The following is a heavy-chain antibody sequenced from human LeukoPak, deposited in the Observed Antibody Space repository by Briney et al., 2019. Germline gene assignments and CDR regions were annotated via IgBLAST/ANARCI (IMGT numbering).Heavy chain of an antibody. CDR1: GFTFSSYS. Sequence: PGGSLRLSCAASGFTFSSYSMNWVRQAPGKGLEWVSSISSSSSYIYYADSVKGRFTISRDNAKNSLYLQMNSLRAEDTAVYYCARDEGSSWLVDPWGQGTLVTVSS. CDR2: ISSSSSYI. V-gene: IGHV3-21*01. D-gene: IGHD6-13*01. J-gene: IGHJ5*02. CDR3: ARDEGSSWLVDP.